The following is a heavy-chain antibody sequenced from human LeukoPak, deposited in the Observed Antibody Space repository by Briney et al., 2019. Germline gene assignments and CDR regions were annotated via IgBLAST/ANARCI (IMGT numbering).Heavy chain of an antibody. CDR3: ARDVHGDYGSGWFDP. J-gene: IGHJ5*02. D-gene: IGHD4-17*01. CDR1: GGTFNNSA. Sequence: ASVKVSCKTSGGTFNNSAISWVRQAPGQGLEWLGGIMPLFGTAGYAQKFQGRVTITRDESTRTVYLELTSLTSDDTAVYYCARDVHGDYGSGWFDPWGQGTLVSVSS. CDR2: IMPLFGTA. V-gene: IGHV1-69*05.